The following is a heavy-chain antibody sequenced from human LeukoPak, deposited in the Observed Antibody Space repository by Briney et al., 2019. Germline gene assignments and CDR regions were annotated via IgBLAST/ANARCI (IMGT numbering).Heavy chain of an antibody. CDR1: GFTFSNYA. J-gene: IGHJ4*02. D-gene: IGHD2-2*01. V-gene: IGHV3-23*01. CDR3: AKEERSQLFDY. CDR2: ISASGGST. Sequence: GASLRLSCAASGFTFSNYAMSWVRQAPGKRLEWVSAISASGGSTYYADSVKGRFTISTDNSKNTLYLQMNSLRAEDTAVYYCAKEERSQLFDYWGQGTLVTVSS.